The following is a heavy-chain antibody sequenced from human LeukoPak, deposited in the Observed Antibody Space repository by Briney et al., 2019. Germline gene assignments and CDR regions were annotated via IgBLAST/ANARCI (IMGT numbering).Heavy chain of an antibody. Sequence: SETLSLTCAVYGGSFSGYYWSWIRQPPGKGLEWIGEINHSGSTNYNPSLKSRVTISVDTSKNQFSLKLSSVTAADTAVYYCAGAAVAATPGDAFDIWGKGTMVTVSS. V-gene: IGHV4-34*01. CDR1: GGSFSGYY. D-gene: IGHD2-15*01. J-gene: IGHJ3*02. CDR2: INHSGST. CDR3: AGAAVAATPGDAFDI.